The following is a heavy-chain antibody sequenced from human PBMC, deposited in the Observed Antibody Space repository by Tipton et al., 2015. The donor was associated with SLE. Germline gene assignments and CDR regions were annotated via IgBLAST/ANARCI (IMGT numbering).Heavy chain of an antibody. Sequence: QLVQSGAEVKKPGASVKVSCKASGYSFTSYDLTWVRQATGQGLEWMGLMNPNGGNTAYAQKFQGRATMTRNTSISTAYMELSSLRSDDTAVYYCARGSVLGYWGQGTLVTVSS. CDR2: MNPNGGNT. CDR3: ARGSVLGY. CDR1: GYSFTSYD. J-gene: IGHJ4*02. V-gene: IGHV1-8*01. D-gene: IGHD3-16*01.